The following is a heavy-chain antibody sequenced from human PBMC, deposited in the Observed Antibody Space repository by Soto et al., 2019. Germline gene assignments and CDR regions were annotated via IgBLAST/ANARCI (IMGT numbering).Heavy chain of an antibody. CDR1: GFTFSSYW. D-gene: IGHD3-3*01. Sequence: PGGSLRLSCAASGFTFSSYWMHWVRQAPGKGLVWVSRINSDGSSTSYADSVKGRFTISRDNAKNTLYLQMNSLRAEDTAVYYCARGYYDFWSGYYYYFDYWGQGTLVTVSS. CDR3: ARGYYDFWSGYYYYFDY. CDR2: INSDGSST. V-gene: IGHV3-74*01. J-gene: IGHJ4*02.